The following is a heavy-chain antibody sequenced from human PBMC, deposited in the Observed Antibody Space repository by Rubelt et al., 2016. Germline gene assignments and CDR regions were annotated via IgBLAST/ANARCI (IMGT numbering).Heavy chain of an antibody. CDR1: GFTVSSNY. CDR2: VYAIGTT. V-gene: IGHV3-66*01. Sequence: VWSWGGLIQAGGSLRLSCAASGFTVSSNYMSWVRQAPGKGLEWVSVVYAIGTTFYADSVKDRFTISRDNSKNTLDLQMNSLRVEDTAVYYCARGGGASDFWGQGTLVTVSS. J-gene: IGHJ4*02. CDR3: ARGGGASDF. D-gene: IGHD1-26*01.